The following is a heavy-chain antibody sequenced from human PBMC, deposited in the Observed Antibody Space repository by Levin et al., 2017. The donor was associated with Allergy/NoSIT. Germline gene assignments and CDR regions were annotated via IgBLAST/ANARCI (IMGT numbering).Heavy chain of an antibody. J-gene: IGHJ3*02. D-gene: IGHD2-8*01. CDR3: AKAQTTLYYDAFDI. V-gene: IGHV3-9*01. CDR2: ITWNSGSV. CDR1: GFTFDDFA. Sequence: SLKISCAASGFTFDDFAMHWVRQAPGKGLEWVSGITWNSGSVVYADSMKGRFTISRDNAENSLYLQMNSLRPEDTALYYCAKAQTTLYYDAFDIWGQGTMVTVSS.